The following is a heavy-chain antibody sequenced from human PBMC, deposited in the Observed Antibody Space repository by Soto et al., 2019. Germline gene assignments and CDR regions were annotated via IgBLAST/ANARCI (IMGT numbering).Heavy chain of an antibody. D-gene: IGHD2-15*01. V-gene: IGHV1-69*01. CDR3: AREDIVVYRITYYGMDV. Sequence: QVQLVQSGTEVKKPGSSVKVSCKPSGDSFSNYVVTWVRQAPGQGLEWMGAFTPMFGTANYAQRFQGRVTITADESATTAYMELSSLTSDDTAVYYCAREDIVVYRITYYGMDVWGQGTTVIVSS. CDR1: GDSFSNYV. CDR2: FTPMFGTA. J-gene: IGHJ6*02.